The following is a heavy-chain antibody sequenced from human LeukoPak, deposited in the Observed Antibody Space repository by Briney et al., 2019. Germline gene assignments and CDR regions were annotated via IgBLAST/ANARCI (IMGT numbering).Heavy chain of an antibody. CDR3: ARNYDSSGYHPYYIDY. D-gene: IGHD3-22*01. V-gene: IGHV1-69*05. Sequence: GASVKVSCKASGGTFSSYAISWVRQAPGQGLEWMGGIIPIFGTANYAQKFQGRVTITTDESTSTAYMELSSLRSEDTAVYYCARNYDSSGYHPYYIDYWGQGTLVTVSS. J-gene: IGHJ4*02. CDR2: IIPIFGTA. CDR1: GGTFSSYA.